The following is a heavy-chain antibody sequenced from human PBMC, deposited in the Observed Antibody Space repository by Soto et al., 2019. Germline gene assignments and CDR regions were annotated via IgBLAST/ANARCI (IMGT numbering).Heavy chain of an antibody. D-gene: IGHD1-26*01. CDR3: ARVNAYSGSYGIAFDI. CDR1: GYTFTSYG. CDR2: ISAYNGNT. Sequence: ASVKVSCKASGYTFTSYGISWVRQAPGQGLEWMGWISAYNGNTNYAQKLQGRVTMTTDTSTSTAYMGLRSLRSDDTAVYYCARVNAYSGSYGIAFDIWGQGTMVTVSS. V-gene: IGHV1-18*01. J-gene: IGHJ3*02.